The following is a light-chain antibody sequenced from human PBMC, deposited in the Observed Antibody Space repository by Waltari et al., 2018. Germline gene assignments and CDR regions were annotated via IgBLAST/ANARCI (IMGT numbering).Light chain of an antibody. CDR2: SNN. V-gene: IGLV1-44*01. Sequence: QSVVTQPPSASGTPGQRVTISCSGSSSNIGRNTVNWYQQLPGTAPKLLFYSNNQRPSGVPDRFSGPKSGTSASLAISGLQSEDEADYYCAAWDDSLNAVVFGGGTKLTVL. J-gene: IGLJ3*02. CDR1: SSNIGRNT. CDR3: AAWDDSLNAVV.